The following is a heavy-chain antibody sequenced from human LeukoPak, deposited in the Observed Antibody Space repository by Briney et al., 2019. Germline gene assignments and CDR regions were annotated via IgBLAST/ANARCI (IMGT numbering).Heavy chain of an antibody. Sequence: SVNVSCKASGYTFTGYYMHWVRQAPGQGLEWMGWLNPNSGGTNYAQKFQGRVTMTRDTSISTAYMELSRLRSDDTAVYYCARDLTQVGYSYGHWGQGTLVTVSS. CDR3: ARDLTQVGYSYGH. J-gene: IGHJ4*02. CDR1: GYTFTGYY. V-gene: IGHV1-2*02. D-gene: IGHD5-18*01. CDR2: LNPNSGGT.